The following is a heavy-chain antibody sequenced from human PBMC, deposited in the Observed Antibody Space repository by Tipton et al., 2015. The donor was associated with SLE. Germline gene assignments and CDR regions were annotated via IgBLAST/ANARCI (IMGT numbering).Heavy chain of an antibody. CDR2: IVVGSGLT. J-gene: IGHJ3*01. CDR1: GFTFSSSA. D-gene: IGHD5-24*01. Sequence: QSGAEVKKPGTSVRVSCKASGFTFSSSAMQWVRQARGQRLEWIGWIVVGSGLTTYAQKFQERVTITSDMSTTTVYLELSSLGSEDAAVYYCARDPRDGHKNLEPWALDVWGQGTLVIVSS. V-gene: IGHV1-58*02. CDR3: ARDPRDGHKNLEPWALDV.